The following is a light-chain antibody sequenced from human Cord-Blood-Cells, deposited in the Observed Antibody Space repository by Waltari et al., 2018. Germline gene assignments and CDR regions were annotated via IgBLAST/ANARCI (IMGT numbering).Light chain of an antibody. V-gene: IGLV2-14*01. Sequence: QSALTQPASVSGSPGQSITISCTGTSSDVGGYNYVSWYQQHPGKVHKLMIYDVSKRPSGVSNRFSGSKSGNTASLTISGLQAEDEADYYCSSYTSSSTVVFGGGTKLTVL. CDR1: SSDVGGYNY. CDR3: SSYTSSSTVV. J-gene: IGLJ2*01. CDR2: DVS.